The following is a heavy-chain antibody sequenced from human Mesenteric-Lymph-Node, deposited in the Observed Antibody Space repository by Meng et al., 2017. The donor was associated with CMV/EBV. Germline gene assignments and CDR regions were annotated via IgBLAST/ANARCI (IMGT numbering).Heavy chain of an antibody. D-gene: IGHD6-13*01. J-gene: IGHJ3*02. CDR2: IYYTGST. V-gene: IGHV4-59*01. CDR1: GGSISSYY. CDR3: ARGSIAVVGRTYHASDI. Sequence: SETLSLTCTVSGGSISSYYWSWIRQPPGKGLEWIGYIYYTGSTNYNPSLKSRVTILVDTSKNQFSLKLSTVTAADMAVYYCARGSIAVVGRTYHASDIWGRGTMVTVSS.